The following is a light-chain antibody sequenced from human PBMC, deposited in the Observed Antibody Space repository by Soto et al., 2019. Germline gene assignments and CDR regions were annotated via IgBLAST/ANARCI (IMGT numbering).Light chain of an antibody. CDR1: QSVSSSY. J-gene: IGKJ2*01. CDR3: QQYGSSPPAYT. V-gene: IGKV3-20*01. Sequence: EIVLTQSPGTLSLSPGERATLSCRASQSVSSSYLAWYQQKPGQAPRLLIYGASSRATGIPDRFSGSGSGTGYTLNISRLEPEDFAVYYCQQYGSSPPAYTFGQVTKLEIK. CDR2: GAS.